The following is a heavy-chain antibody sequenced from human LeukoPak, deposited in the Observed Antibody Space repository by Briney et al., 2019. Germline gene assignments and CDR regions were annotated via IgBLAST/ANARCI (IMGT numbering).Heavy chain of an antibody. CDR1: GGSISSYG. CDR2: IIPFFGTA. Sequence: SVKLSCNASGGSISSYGISWVRQAAGQGLEWMGSIIPFFGTANYAQKFQDTVTITADTGSNTAYMELTSLTSEDTAVYFCAKQGEIRQDYYMDVWGNGTAVTVSS. D-gene: IGHD1/OR15-1a*01. J-gene: IGHJ6*03. V-gene: IGHV1-69*06. CDR3: AKQGEIRQDYYMDV.